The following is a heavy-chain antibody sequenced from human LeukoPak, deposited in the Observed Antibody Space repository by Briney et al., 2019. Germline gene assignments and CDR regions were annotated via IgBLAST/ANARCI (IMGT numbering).Heavy chain of an antibody. CDR2: ISGSSSYI. CDR3: ARVIGLQNYFDY. Sequence: GGSLRLSCAASGFTFSSYSMNWVRQAPGKGLEWVSSISGSSSYIYYADSVKGRFTISRDNAKNSLYLQMNSLRAEDTAVYYCARVIGLQNYFDYWGQGTLVTVSS. V-gene: IGHV3-21*01. J-gene: IGHJ4*02. D-gene: IGHD5-24*01. CDR1: GFTFSSYS.